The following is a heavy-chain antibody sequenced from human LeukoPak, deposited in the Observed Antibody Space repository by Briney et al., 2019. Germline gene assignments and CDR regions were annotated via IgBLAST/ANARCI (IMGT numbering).Heavy chain of an antibody. CDR1: GYSFNNYW. D-gene: IGHD4-17*01. CDR2: IYPDDSDT. CDR3: ARQHFGDSGPYLDY. V-gene: IGHV5-51*01. Sequence: GESLKISCQVSGYSFNNYWIGWVRQMPGKGLEWMGIIYPDDSDTRYSPSFQGQVTMSADKSISTAYLQWSSLKASDTAMYYCARQHFGDSGPYLDYWGQGTLVTVSS. J-gene: IGHJ4*02.